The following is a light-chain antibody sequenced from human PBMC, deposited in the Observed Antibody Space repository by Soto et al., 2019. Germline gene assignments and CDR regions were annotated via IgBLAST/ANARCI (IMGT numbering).Light chain of an antibody. CDR1: QSVSGW. CDR3: QHMRT. J-gene: IGKJ1*01. V-gene: IGKV1-5*01. Sequence: DIQMTQSPSTLSASVGDTVTVTCRASQSVSGWLAWYQQKPGKAPRLLIYDASTLESGVPSRFSGSGFGTEFSLTISSLQPDDFGSYYCQHMRTFGQGTKVDIK. CDR2: DAS.